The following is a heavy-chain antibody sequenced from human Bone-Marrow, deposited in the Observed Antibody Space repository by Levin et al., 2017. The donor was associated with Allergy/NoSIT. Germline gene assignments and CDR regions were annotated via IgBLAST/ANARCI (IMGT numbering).Heavy chain of an antibody. D-gene: IGHD6-13*01. Sequence: PSETLSLTCAVYGGSFSGYYWSWIRQPPGKGLEWIGEINHSGSTNYNPSLKSRVTISVDTSKNQFSLKLSSVTAADTAVYYCARALRETTAAAGTLHNWFDPWGQGTLVTVSS. J-gene: IGHJ5*02. CDR2: INHSGST. CDR1: GGSFSGYY. V-gene: IGHV4-34*01. CDR3: ARALRETTAAAGTLHNWFDP.